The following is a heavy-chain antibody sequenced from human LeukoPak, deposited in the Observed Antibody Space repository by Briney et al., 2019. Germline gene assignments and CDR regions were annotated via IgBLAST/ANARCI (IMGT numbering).Heavy chain of an antibody. D-gene: IGHD3-22*01. V-gene: IGHV1-2*02. Sequence: VASVKVSCKASGYTFTGYYMHWVRQAPGQGLEWMGWINPNGGGTNYAQKFQGRVTMTRDTSISTAYMELSRLRSDDTAVYYCARECNYYDSSGCFDYWGQGTLVTVSS. CDR2: INPNGGGT. J-gene: IGHJ4*02. CDR1: GYTFTGYY. CDR3: ARECNYYDSSGCFDY.